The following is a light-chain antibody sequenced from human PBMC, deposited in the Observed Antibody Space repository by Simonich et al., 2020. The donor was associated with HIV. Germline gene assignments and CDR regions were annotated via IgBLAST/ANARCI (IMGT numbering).Light chain of an antibody. CDR2: AAS. CDR3: QQFNSYPQT. V-gene: IGKV1-39*01. CDR1: QSIRSY. J-gene: IGKJ5*01. Sequence: DIQMTQSPSSLSASVGDRVTITCRASQSIRSYLNWYQQKPGKAPKLLIYAASSLQSGVPSRFSGSGSGTDFTLTISSLQPEDFATYYCQQFNSYPQTFGQGTRLEIK.